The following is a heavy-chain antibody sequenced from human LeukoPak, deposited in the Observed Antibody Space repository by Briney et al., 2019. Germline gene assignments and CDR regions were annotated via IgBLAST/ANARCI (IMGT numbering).Heavy chain of an antibody. CDR1: GGSFSGYY. D-gene: IGHD3-22*01. Sequence: SETLSLTCAVYGGSFSGYYWSWIRQPPGKGLEWIGEINHSGSTNYSPSLKSRVTISVDTSKNQFSLRLSSVTAADTAVYYCARVSSRRLPPTYSYDRRNYFDYWGQGTLVTVSS. J-gene: IGHJ4*02. CDR2: INHSGST. CDR3: ARVSSRRLPPTYSYDRRNYFDY. V-gene: IGHV4-34*01.